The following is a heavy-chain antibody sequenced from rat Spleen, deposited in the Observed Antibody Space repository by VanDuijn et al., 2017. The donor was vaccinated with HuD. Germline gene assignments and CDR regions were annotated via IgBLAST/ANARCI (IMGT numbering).Heavy chain of an antibody. CDR1: GFTFSDYY. Sequence: EVQLVESGGGLVQPGRSMKLSCAASGFTFSDYYMAWVRQAPKKGLEWVATITSADSNTYYPDSVKGRFTISRDNAKSTLYLQMDSLRSEDTATYYCAKTYYGYTYFDYWGQGVMVTVSS. CDR2: ITSADSNT. CDR3: AKTYYGYTYFDY. J-gene: IGHJ2*01. V-gene: IGHV5-25*01. D-gene: IGHD1-9*01.